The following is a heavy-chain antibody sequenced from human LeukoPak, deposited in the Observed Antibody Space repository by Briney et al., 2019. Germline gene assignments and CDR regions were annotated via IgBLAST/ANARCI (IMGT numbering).Heavy chain of an antibody. Sequence: GGSLRLSCAASGFSFGSYSMNWVRLAPGKGLEWVSYISGSGTTIYYADSVRGRFTISRDNAKNSLFPQMNSLRDEDTAVYYCAREPTTNCFDSWGQGTLVTVSS. CDR1: GFSFGSYS. D-gene: IGHD1-1*01. V-gene: IGHV3-48*02. CDR2: ISGSGTTI. CDR3: AREPTTNCFDS. J-gene: IGHJ5*01.